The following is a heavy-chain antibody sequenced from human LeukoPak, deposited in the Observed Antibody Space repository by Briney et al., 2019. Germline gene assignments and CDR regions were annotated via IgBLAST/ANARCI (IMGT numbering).Heavy chain of an antibody. D-gene: IGHD2/OR15-2a*01. CDR1: GFTFSNYG. J-gene: IGHJ3*02. V-gene: IGHV3-21*04. Sequence: GGSLRLSCAASGFTFSNYGVNWVRQAPGKGLECVSCISSSSSYISYADSVKGRFTISRDNVKKSMYVQMNSLRAEDTAVYYCARGFDAYYGFDIWGQGTMVTVSS. CDR2: ISSSSSYI. CDR3: ARGFDAYYGFDI.